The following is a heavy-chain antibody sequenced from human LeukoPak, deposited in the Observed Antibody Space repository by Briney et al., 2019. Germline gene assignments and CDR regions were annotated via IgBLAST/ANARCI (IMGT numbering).Heavy chain of an antibody. CDR2: IYYSGST. J-gene: IGHJ4*02. Sequence: SETLSLTCAVSGVSISGYYLTWIRQPPGKGLEWIGYIYYSGSTNYNPSLKSRVTISVDTSKNQFSLKLSSVTAADTAVYYCARDRDSSGWYHPFDYWGQGTLVTVSS. CDR1: GVSISGYY. V-gene: IGHV4-59*01. CDR3: ARDRDSSGWYHPFDY. D-gene: IGHD6-19*01.